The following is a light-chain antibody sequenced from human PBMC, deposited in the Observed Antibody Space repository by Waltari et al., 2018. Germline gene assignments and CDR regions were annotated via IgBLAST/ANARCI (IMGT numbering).Light chain of an antibody. CDR1: SSDVGGYNY. V-gene: IGLV2-8*01. Sequence: QSALTQPPSASGSPGQSVTISCTGTSSDVGGYNYVSWYQQLPGKAPKLIISEVSKRPSGVPDRFSGSKSGNTASLTVSGLQAEDEADYYCSSYAGSDNLYVFGTGTMVSV. J-gene: IGLJ1*01. CDR3: SSYAGSDNLYV. CDR2: EVS.